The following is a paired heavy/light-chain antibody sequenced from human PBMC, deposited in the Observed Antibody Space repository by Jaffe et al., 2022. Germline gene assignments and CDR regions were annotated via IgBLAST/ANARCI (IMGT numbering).Heavy chain of an antibody. D-gene: IGHD3-3*01. CDR3: AKGAGGIFGVVEYYFDY. CDR2: ISWDGGST. J-gene: IGHJ4*02. Sequence: EVQLVESGGVVVQPGGSLRLSCAASGFTFDDYTMHWVRQAPGKGLEWVSLISWDGGSTYYADSVKGRFTISRDNSKNSLYLQMNSLRTEDTALYYCAKGAGGIFGVVEYYFDYWGQGTLVTVSS. V-gene: IGHV3-43*01. CDR1: GFTFDDYT.
Light chain of an antibody. CDR1: QSVSSN. CDR2: GAS. J-gene: IGKJ2*01. CDR3: QQYNNWPPAT. V-gene: IGKV3-15*01. Sequence: EIVMTQSPATLSVSPGERATLSCRASQSVSSNLAWYQQKPGQAPRLLIYGASTRATGIPARFSGSGSGTEFTLTISSLQSEDFAVYYCQQYNNWPPATFGQGTKLEIK.